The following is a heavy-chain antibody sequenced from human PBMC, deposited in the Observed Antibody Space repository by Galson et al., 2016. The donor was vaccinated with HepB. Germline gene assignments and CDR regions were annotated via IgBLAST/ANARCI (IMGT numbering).Heavy chain of an antibody. Sequence: SVKVSCKVSGYTFSIHGISWVRQAPGQGLEWMGWISDYNGNTKSAQKVQGRVIMTRDTSTSTAYMELRSLSSDDTAVYYCAREIMVSGWKVLDHWGQGTLVTVSS. V-gene: IGHV1-18*01. J-gene: IGHJ4*01. CDR3: AREIMVSGWKVLDH. CDR2: ISDYNGNT. CDR1: GYTFSIHG. D-gene: IGHD5-18*01.